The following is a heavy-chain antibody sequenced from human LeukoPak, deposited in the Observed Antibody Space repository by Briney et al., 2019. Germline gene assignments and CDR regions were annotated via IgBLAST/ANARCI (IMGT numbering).Heavy chain of an antibody. CDR3: AKGAAGTLVGHYFDS. D-gene: IGHD2-21*01. V-gene: IGHV3-23*01. Sequence: GGSLRLSCAASGFTFSSYAISWVRQAPGKGLEWVSSISGSGGDTHYADSVKGRFSISRDNSKNTLYVQMNSLGAEDTAVYYCAKGAAGTLVGHYFDSWGQGTLVTVSS. J-gene: IGHJ4*02. CDR2: ISGSGGDT. CDR1: GFTFSSYA.